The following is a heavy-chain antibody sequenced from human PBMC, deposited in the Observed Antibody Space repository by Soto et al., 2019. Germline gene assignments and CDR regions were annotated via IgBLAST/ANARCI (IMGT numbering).Heavy chain of an antibody. D-gene: IGHD3-10*01. J-gene: IGHJ4*02. V-gene: IGHV3-74*01. Sequence: EVQLVESGGGLVPPGGSVRLSCAASGFIFKMYWMHWVRQSPGKGLVWISRIYNDGTNTDYADSVRGRFTISRDNVNDTLYLQMKNLRAEDSGLYYCTRGPRPISTGTGAYWGQGTQVTVSS. CDR3: TRGPRPISTGTGAY. CDR2: IYNDGTNT. CDR1: GFIFKMYW.